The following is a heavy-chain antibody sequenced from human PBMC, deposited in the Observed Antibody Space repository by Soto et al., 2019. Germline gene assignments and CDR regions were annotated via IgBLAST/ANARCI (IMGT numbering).Heavy chain of an antibody. D-gene: IGHD2-2*01. V-gene: IGHV3-49*03. CDR1: GFTFGDYA. J-gene: IGHJ6*02. CDR2: IRSKAYGGTT. CDR3: TREIVVGPAAVLYYHYRLAV. Sequence: GGSLRLSCTASGFTFGDYAMSWFRQAPGKGLEWVGFIRSKAYGGTTEYAASVKGRFTISRDDSKSIAYLQMNSLKTEDTAVYYCTREIVVGPAAVLYYHYRLAVWGQGTTVTVSS.